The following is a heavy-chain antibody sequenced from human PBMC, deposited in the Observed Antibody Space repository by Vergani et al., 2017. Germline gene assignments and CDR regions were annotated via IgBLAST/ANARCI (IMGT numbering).Heavy chain of an antibody. V-gene: IGHV3-49*04. J-gene: IGHJ4*02. CDR2: IRSKAYGGTT. Sequence: EVQLVESGGGLVQPGRSLRLSCTTSGFTFGDYTMSWVRQAPGKGLEWVGFIRSKAYGGTTEYAASVKGRVTISRDDSKSIAYLQMNSLKTEDTAVYYCTRRYDYSAYYYGYWGQGTLVTVSS. D-gene: IGHD3-22*01. CDR1: GFTFGDYT. CDR3: TRRYDYSAYYYGY.